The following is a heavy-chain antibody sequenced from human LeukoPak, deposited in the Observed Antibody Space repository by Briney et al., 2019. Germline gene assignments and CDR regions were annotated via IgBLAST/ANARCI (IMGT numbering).Heavy chain of an antibody. V-gene: IGHV4-39*07. J-gene: IGHJ4*02. CDR3: ARATGYSSTPN. CDR1: GGSISSSSYY. CDR2: IYYSGST. Sequence: SETLSLTCTVSGGSISSSSYYWGWIRQPPGKGLEWIGSIYYSGSTYYNPSLKSRVTISVDTSKNQFSLKLSSVTAADTAVYYCARATGYSSTPNWGQGTLVTVSP. D-gene: IGHD6-13*01.